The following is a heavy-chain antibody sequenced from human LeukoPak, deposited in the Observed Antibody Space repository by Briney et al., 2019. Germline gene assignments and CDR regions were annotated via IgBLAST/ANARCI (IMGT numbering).Heavy chain of an antibody. CDR3: ARDGPGAPPGN. D-gene: IGHD3-10*01. V-gene: IGHV1-69*01. CDR1: GGTFSSYA. CDR2: IIPIFGTA. Sequence: SVKVSCKASGGTFSSYAISWVRQAPGQGLEWMGGIIPIFGTANYAQKFQGRVTITAAESTSIAYMELSSLRSEDTAVYYCARDGPGAPPGNWGQGTLVTVSS. J-gene: IGHJ4*02.